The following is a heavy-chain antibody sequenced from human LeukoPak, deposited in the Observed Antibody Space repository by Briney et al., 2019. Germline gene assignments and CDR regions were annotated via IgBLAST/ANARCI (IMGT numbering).Heavy chain of an antibody. CDR1: GYTFTRYY. J-gene: IGHJ4*02. CDR2: INPGGGST. V-gene: IGHV1-46*01. D-gene: IGHD5-12*01. Sequence: ASVKVSCKASGYTFTRYYMHWVRQAPGQGLEWMGIINPGGGSTTYAQKFQGRVTMTRDTSTSTVYMELSSLRSEDTAVYYCARRGWIAGASLFDYWGQGTLVTVSS. CDR3: ARRGWIAGASLFDY.